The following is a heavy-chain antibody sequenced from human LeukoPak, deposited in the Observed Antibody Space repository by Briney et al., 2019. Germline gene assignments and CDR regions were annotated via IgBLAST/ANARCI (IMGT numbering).Heavy chain of an antibody. Sequence: GASVKVSCKASGCTFTGYYMHWVRQAPGQGLEWMGWIDPNSGGTNYAQKFQGRVTMTRDTSISTAYMELSRLRSDDTAVYYCARDHSNDFWSGSGPLYYMDVWGKGTTVTVSS. V-gene: IGHV1-2*02. D-gene: IGHD3-3*01. CDR3: ARDHSNDFWSGSGPLYYMDV. CDR1: GCTFTGYY. CDR2: IDPNSGGT. J-gene: IGHJ6*03.